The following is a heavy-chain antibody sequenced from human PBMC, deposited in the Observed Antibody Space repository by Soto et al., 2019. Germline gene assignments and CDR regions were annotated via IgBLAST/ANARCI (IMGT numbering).Heavy chain of an antibody. CDR2: IRSKANSYAT. CDR1: GFTFSGSA. Sequence: PGGSLRLSCAASGFTFSGSAMHWVRQASGKGLEWVGRIRSKANSYATAYAASVKGRFTISRDDSKNTAYLQMNSLKTEDTAVYYCTRQGMTTVLGPYYYYYYGMDVWGQGTTVTVSS. V-gene: IGHV3-73*01. CDR3: TRQGMTTVLGPYYYYYYGMDV. J-gene: IGHJ6*02. D-gene: IGHD4-17*01.